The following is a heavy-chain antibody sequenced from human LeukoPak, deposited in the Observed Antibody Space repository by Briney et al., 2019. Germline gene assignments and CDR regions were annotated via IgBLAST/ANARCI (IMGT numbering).Heavy chain of an antibody. CDR1: GGPLSPYY. Sequence: PSETLSLTCTVSGGPLSPYYWSWIRQPPGKGLEWIGYIYYSGSTNYNPSLKSRVTISVDTSKNQFSLKLSSVTAADTAVYYCARDNGIAAAGFYYYYGMDVWGQGTTVTVSS. D-gene: IGHD6-13*01. CDR2: IYYSGST. J-gene: IGHJ6*02. CDR3: ARDNGIAAAGFYYYYGMDV. V-gene: IGHV4-59*01.